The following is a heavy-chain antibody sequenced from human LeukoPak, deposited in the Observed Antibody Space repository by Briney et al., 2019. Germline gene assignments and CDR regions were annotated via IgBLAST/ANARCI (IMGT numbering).Heavy chain of an antibody. V-gene: IGHV3-33*01. CDR3: ARDPEWSASDY. CDR1: GFTFSSYG. J-gene: IGHJ4*02. CDR2: IWYDGSNK. D-gene: IGHD3-3*01. Sequence: GGSLRLSCAASGFTFSSYGMHWVRQAPGKGVEWVAVIWYDGSNKYYADSVKGRFTISRDNSKNTLYLQMNSLSAEDTAVYYCARDPEWSASDYWGQGTLVTVSS.